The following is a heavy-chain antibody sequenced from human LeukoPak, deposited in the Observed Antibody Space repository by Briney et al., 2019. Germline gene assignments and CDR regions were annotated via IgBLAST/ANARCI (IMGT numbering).Heavy chain of an antibody. CDR2: IQYDGSNK. D-gene: IGHD2-2*01. CDR1: GFTFSSYG. Sequence: GGSLRLSCAASGFTFSSYGMHWVRQAPGKGLDWVAFIQYDGSNKYYADSVKGRFTISRDNSKNTLYLQMNSLRAEDTAVYYCAKDPRGYCSSTSCYLQNWFDPWGQGTLVTVSS. V-gene: IGHV3-30*02. J-gene: IGHJ5*02. CDR3: AKDPRGYCSSTSCYLQNWFDP.